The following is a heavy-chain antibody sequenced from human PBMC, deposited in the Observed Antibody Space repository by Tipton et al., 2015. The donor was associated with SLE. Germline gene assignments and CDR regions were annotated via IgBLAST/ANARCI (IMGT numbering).Heavy chain of an antibody. J-gene: IGHJ6*02. CDR2: IYYSGST. V-gene: IGHV4-39*07. Sequence: TLSLTCTVSGGSISSSSYYWGWIRQPPGKGLEWIGSIYYSGSTYYNPSLKSRVTISVDTSKNQFSLKLSSVTAADTAVYYCARGSGYYYGMDVWGQGTLVTVSS. CDR3: ARGSGYYYGMDV. D-gene: IGHD3-10*01. CDR1: GGSISSSSYY.